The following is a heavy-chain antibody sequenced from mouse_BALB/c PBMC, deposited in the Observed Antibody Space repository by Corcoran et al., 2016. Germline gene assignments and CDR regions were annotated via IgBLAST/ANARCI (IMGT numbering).Heavy chain of an antibody. CDR1: GYTFTNYG. Sequence: QIQLVQSGPELKKPGETVKISCKASGYTFTNYGMNWVKQAPGKVLKWMGWINTYTGEPTYADDFKGRFAFSLETSASTAYLQINNLKNEDTATYFCARRAGPYYFDYLGQGTTLTVSS. V-gene: IGHV9-3-1*01. J-gene: IGHJ2*01. CDR2: INTYTGEP. CDR3: ARRAGPYYFDY. D-gene: IGHD3-1*01.